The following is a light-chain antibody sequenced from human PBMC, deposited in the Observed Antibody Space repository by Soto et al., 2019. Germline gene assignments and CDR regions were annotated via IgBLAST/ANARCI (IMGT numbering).Light chain of an antibody. Sequence: DIQMTQTQSSLSASIGDRVTITCRASQGISNYLAWYQQKPGKVPKLLIYAASTLQSGVPSRFSGSGSGTDFTLTISSLQPEDVAIYYCQKYNSLPSTFGQGTNLDI. J-gene: IGKJ1*01. CDR2: AAS. CDR1: QGISNY. V-gene: IGKV1-27*01. CDR3: QKYNSLPST.